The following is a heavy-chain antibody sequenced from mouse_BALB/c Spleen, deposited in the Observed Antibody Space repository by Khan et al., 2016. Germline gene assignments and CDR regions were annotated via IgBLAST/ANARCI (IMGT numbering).Heavy chain of an antibody. J-gene: IGHJ1*01. V-gene: IGHV3-1*02. CDR3: ASYGNYVGTWWYFDV. CDR2: IHYSGST. Sequence: EVQLQESGPDLVKPSQSLSLTCTVTGYSITSGYSWHWIRQFPGNKLEWMGYIHYSGSTNYNPSLKSRISITRDTSENQFFLQLNSVTTEDTATXCCASYGNYVGTWWYFDVWGAGTTVTVSS. CDR1: GYSITSGYS. D-gene: IGHD2-1*01.